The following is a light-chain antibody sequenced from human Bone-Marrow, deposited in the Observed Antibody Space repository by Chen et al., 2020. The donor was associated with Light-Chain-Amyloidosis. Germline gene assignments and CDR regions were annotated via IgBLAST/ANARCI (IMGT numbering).Light chain of an antibody. Sequence: SYELTQPLSVSVSPGQTASITCSGDKLGDKYACWYQQKPGQSPVLVIYQDSKRPSGIPERFSGSNSGNTATLTISGTQAMDEADYYCQAWDSSTAWDVVFGGGTKLTVL. CDR3: QAWDSSTAWDVV. V-gene: IGLV3-1*01. J-gene: IGLJ2*01. CDR2: QDS. CDR1: KLGDKY.